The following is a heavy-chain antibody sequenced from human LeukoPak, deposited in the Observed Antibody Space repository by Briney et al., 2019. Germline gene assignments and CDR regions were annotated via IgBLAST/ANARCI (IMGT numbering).Heavy chain of an antibody. CDR2: IIPIFGTA. CDR1: GGTFSSHA. D-gene: IGHD2-15*01. CDR3: ARYCSGGSCYPNDDAFDI. J-gene: IGHJ3*02. Sequence: ASVKVSCKASGGTFSSHAISWVRQAPGQGLEWMGGIIPIFGTANYAQKFQGRVTITADESTSTAYMELSSLRSEDTAVYYCARYCSGGSCYPNDDAFDIWGQGTMVTVSS. V-gene: IGHV1-69*13.